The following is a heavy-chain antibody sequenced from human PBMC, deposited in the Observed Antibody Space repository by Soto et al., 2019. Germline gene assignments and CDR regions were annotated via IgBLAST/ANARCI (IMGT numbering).Heavy chain of an antibody. J-gene: IGHJ3*02. CDR3: AKVYYSGTFPGAFDI. Sequence: LRLSCAVSGFTFSNYAMNWVRQAPGKGLEWVSGISGGGGSTFYADSVKGRFTISRDNSMNTLYLHMNSLRAEDTALYYCAKVYYSGTFPGAFDIWGQGTMVTVSS. CDR1: GFTFSNYA. CDR2: ISGGGGST. V-gene: IGHV3-23*01. D-gene: IGHD1-26*01.